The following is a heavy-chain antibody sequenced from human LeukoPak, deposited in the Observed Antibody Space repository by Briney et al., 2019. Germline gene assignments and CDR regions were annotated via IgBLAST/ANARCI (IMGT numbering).Heavy chain of an antibody. CDR3: VRDTSVGAAYFDF. D-gene: IGHD1-26*01. Sequence: HTGGSLRLSCAASRFVFPSHGMHWVRQAPGKGLEWVAFIRYDGSEKYYADSVQGRFSISRDNSKNTLSLQMTTLRPDDTAVYYCVRDTSVGAAYFDFWGQGALVAVSS. J-gene: IGHJ4*02. CDR2: IRYDGSEK. CDR1: RFVFPSHG. V-gene: IGHV3-30*02.